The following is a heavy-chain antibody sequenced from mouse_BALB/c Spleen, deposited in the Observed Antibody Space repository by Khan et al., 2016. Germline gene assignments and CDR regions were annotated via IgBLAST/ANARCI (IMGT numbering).Heavy chain of an antibody. D-gene: IGHD1-1*01. CDR3: ARGLYYGSSYKYAMDY. V-gene: IGHV5-6*01. CDR2: ISSGGSYT. Sequence: EVALVESGGDLVKPGGSLKLSCAASGFTFSNYGMSWVRQTPDKRLEWVATISSGGSYTYYPDSVKGRFTISRDNAKNTLYLQMSSLKSEDTAMFYCARGLYYGSSYKYAMDYWGQGTSVTVSS. CDR1: GFTFSNYG. J-gene: IGHJ4*01.